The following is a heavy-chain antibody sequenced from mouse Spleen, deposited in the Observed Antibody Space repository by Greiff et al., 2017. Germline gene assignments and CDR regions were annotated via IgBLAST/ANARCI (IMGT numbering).Heavy chain of an antibody. J-gene: IGHJ3*01. D-gene: IGHD1-1*01. V-gene: IGHV1-52*01. CDR2: IDPSDSET. Sequence: QVQLQQSGAELVRPGSSVKLSCKASGYTFTSYWMHWVKQRPIQGLEWIGNIDPSDSETHYNQKFKDKATLTVDKSSSTAYMQLSSLTSEDSAVYYCARDYGSSYEAYWGQGTLVTVSA. CDR1: GYTFTSYW. CDR3: ARDYGSSYEAY.